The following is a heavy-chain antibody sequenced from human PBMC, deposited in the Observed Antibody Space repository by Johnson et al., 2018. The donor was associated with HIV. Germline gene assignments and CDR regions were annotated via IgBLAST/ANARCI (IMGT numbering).Heavy chain of an antibody. V-gene: IGHV3-20*04. CDR2: INWNGVRT. Sequence: VQLVESGGGVVRPGGSLRLSCAAAGFTFDDYGMNWVRQAPGKGLEWVSGINWNGVRTGYLDSMKGRFTISRDNAKKSLYLQMNSLRVEDTAVYYCARPIARGASDIWGQGTMVTVSS. CDR1: GFTFDDYG. J-gene: IGHJ3*02. CDR3: ARPIARGASDI. D-gene: IGHD3-10*01.